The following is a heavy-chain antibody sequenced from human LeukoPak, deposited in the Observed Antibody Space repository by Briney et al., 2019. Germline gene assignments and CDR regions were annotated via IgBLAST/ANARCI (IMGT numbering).Heavy chain of an antibody. J-gene: IGHJ4*02. CDR1: GGSISTSSYC. Sequence: LSLTCTVSGGSISTSSYCWGWIRQAPGKGLEWVSYISSSSSYTNYADSVKGRFTISRDNARNSLYLQMNSLRAEDTAVYYCASSFRSYGSGSYPFDYWGQGTLVTVSS. CDR2: ISSSSSYT. D-gene: IGHD3-10*01. V-gene: IGHV3-11*03. CDR3: ASSFRSYGSGSYPFDY.